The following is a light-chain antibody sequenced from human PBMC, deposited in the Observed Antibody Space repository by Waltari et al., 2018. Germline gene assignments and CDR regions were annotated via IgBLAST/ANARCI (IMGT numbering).Light chain of an antibody. Sequence: QSALTQPASVSGSPGQSITIPCTGTSSDVGGYNYVSWYQQHPGKAPKLMIYEVSKRPSGVSNRFSGSKSGNTASLTISGLQAEDEADYYCSSYTSSSTLDVFGTGTKVTVL. CDR1: SSDVGGYNY. CDR3: SSYTSSSTLDV. CDR2: EVS. V-gene: IGLV2-14*01. J-gene: IGLJ1*01.